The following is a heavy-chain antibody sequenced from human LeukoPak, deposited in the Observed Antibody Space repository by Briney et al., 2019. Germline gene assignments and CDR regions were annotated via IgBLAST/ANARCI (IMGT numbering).Heavy chain of an antibody. V-gene: IGHV3-53*01. CDR3: ARVYYDSSGSDY. Sequence: GGSLRLSCAASGFTVSSNYMSWVRQAPGKGLEWVSVIYSGGSTYYADSVKGRFTISRDNSKNTLYLQMNSLRAEDTAVYYCARVYYDSSGSDYWGQGTLVTVSS. CDR1: GFTVSSNY. D-gene: IGHD3-22*01. CDR2: IYSGGST. J-gene: IGHJ4*02.